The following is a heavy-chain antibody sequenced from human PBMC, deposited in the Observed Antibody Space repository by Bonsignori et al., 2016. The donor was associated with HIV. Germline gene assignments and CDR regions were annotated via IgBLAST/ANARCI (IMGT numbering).Heavy chain of an antibody. CDR3: ARVGGRYSPPAY. Sequence: WIRQPPGKGLEWIGYVYYTGSTTYNPSLNSRVTISVDTSKNQFSLELTSVTAADTAVYYCARVGGRYSPPAYWGQGTLVTVSS. V-gene: IGHV4-59*01. J-gene: IGHJ4*02. D-gene: IGHD3-16*02. CDR2: VYYTGST.